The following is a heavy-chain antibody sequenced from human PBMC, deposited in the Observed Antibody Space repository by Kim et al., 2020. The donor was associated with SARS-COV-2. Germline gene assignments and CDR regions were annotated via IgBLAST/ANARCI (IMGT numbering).Heavy chain of an antibody. J-gene: IGHJ6*02. CDR2: FNPNTGGT. V-gene: IGHV1-2*02. CDR1: GYTFTDFY. D-gene: IGHD1-26*01. CDR3: ARDVAPMTPSQGGVFGLAV. Sequence: ASVKVSCKASGYTFTDFYLHWVRQAPGQGLEWMGYFNPNTGGTNYEQKFQARMTMTRDTSRATAYMDLSGLRSDDTAVYYCARDVAPMTPSQGGVFGLAVWRQGTTVTVSS.